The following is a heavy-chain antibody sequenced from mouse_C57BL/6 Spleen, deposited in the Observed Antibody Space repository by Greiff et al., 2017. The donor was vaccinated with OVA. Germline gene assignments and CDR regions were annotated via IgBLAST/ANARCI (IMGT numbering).Heavy chain of an antibody. V-gene: IGHV5-9-1*02. CDR1: GFTFSSYA. D-gene: IGHD1-1*01. Sequence: EVMLVESGEGLVKPGGSLKLSCAASGFTFSSYAMSWVRQTPEKRLEWVAYISSGGDYIYYADTVKGRFTISRDNARNTLYLQMSSLKSEDTAMYYCTRDGVTTVVESFAYWGQGTLVTVSA. CDR2: ISSGGDYI. J-gene: IGHJ3*01. CDR3: TRDGVTTVVESFAY.